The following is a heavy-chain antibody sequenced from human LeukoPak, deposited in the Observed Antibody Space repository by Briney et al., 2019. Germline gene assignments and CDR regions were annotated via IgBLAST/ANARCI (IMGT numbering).Heavy chain of an antibody. CDR3: ARGLGYGFWSELLYFDY. D-gene: IGHD3-3*01. J-gene: IGHJ4*02. Sequence: GGSLRLSCAASGFTFSNYWMTWVRQAPGKGLEWVANIKQDGSEKYFVDSVKGRFTISRDNAKNSLYLQMNSLRADDTAVYYCARGLGYGFWSELLYFDYWGQGTLVTVSS. CDR1: GFTFSNYW. CDR2: IKQDGSEK. V-gene: IGHV3-7*01.